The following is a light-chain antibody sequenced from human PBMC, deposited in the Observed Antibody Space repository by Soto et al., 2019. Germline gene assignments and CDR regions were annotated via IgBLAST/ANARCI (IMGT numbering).Light chain of an antibody. V-gene: IGKV3-11*01. CDR3: QQRSNWPFT. J-gene: IGKJ3*01. CDR1: QSVSSY. CDR2: DAS. Sequence: EIVLTQSPATLSLSPGERATLSCRASQSVSSYLAWYQQQPGQAPRLLIYDASNRATGIPARFSGSGSGTDFTLTISSLEPEDFAVYYCQQRSNWPFTFGPWTKVDV.